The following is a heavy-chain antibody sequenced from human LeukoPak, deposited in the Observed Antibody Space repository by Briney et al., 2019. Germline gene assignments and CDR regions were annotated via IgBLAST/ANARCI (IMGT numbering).Heavy chain of an antibody. Sequence: HSGRSLRLSCAASGFTFDDYAMHWVRQAPGKGLEWVSGISWNSGSIGYADSVKGRFTISRDNAKNSLYLQMNSLRAEDTAVYYCAKDAYDSSGWTDWGQGTLITVSS. CDR3: AKDAYDSSGWTD. D-gene: IGHD6-19*01. V-gene: IGHV3-9*01. CDR1: GFTFDDYA. CDR2: ISWNSGSI. J-gene: IGHJ4*02.